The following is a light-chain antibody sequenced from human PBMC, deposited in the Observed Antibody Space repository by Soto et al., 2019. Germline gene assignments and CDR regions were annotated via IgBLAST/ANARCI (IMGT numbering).Light chain of an antibody. CDR1: SSDVGGYNY. CDR2: EVN. Sequence: QSALTQPPSASGSPGQSVSISCTGTSSDVGGYNYVSWYQQYPGKVPKLMVYEVNKRPSGVPDRFSGSKSGITASLTISGLQAEDEADYYCTSYAGGNNVFGTGTKLTVL. J-gene: IGLJ1*01. V-gene: IGLV2-8*01. CDR3: TSYAGGNNV.